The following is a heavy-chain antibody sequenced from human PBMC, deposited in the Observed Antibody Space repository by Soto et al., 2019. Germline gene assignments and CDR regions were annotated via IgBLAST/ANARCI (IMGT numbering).Heavy chain of an antibody. V-gene: IGHV3-11*06. CDR1: GFTFSDYY. CDR3: ARVQREVKAARCDAFDI. CDR2: ISSSSSYT. J-gene: IGHJ3*02. D-gene: IGHD6-6*01. Sequence: PGGSLRLSCAASGFTFSDYYMSWIRQAPGKGLEWVSYISSSSSYTNYADSVKGRFTISRDNAKNSLYLQMNSLRAEDTAVYYCARVQREVKAARCDAFDIWGQGTMVTVSS.